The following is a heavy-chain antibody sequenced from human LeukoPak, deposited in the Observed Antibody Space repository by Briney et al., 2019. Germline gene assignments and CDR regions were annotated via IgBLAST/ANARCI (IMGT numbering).Heavy chain of an antibody. Sequence: SETLSLTCTVSGGSISSYYWSWIRQPPGKELEWIGYIYYSGSTNYNPSLKSRVTISVDTSKNQFSLKLSSVTAADTAVYYCARGKSQVSPVARFDYWGQGTLVTVSS. D-gene: IGHD1-14*01. CDR2: IYYSGST. J-gene: IGHJ4*02. CDR1: GGSISSYY. V-gene: IGHV4-59*01. CDR3: ARGKSQVSPVARFDY.